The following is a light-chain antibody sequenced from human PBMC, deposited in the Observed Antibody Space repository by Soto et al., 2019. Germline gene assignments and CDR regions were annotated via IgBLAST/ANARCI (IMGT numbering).Light chain of an antibody. CDR2: YAS. CDR3: QQYYNSPPAIT. CDR1: KTVSTN. Sequence: EIVLAQSPAKLSVSPGERAALFCRATKTVSTNLAWFQRKTRQPPPLLMFYASTSLTGVPDRISSSGSGAEDAPLISSLQPDDVAVYYCQQYYNSPPAITFGQGTRLEIK. J-gene: IGKJ5*01. V-gene: IGKV3-15*01.